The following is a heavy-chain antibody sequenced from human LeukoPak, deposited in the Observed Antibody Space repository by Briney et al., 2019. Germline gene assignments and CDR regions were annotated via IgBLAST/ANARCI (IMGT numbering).Heavy chain of an antibody. Sequence: GGSLRLSCAASGFTFSSYAMSWVRQPPGKGLEWVSAISGSGGSTYYADSVKGRFTISRDNSKNTLYLQMNSLRAEDTAVYYCAKDEGIVVVPAAFGWWGQGTLVTVSS. J-gene: IGHJ4*02. V-gene: IGHV3-23*01. CDR1: GFTFSSYA. CDR3: AKDEGIVVVPAAFGW. D-gene: IGHD2-2*01. CDR2: ISGSGGST.